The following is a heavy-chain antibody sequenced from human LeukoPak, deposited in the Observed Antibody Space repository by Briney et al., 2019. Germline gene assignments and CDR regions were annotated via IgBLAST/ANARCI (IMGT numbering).Heavy chain of an antibody. Sequence: GGSLRLSCAASGFTFSSYWMHWVRQAPGKWLVLVSRINSDGSSTSYADSVKGRFIISRDNAKNTLYLQMSNLRAEDTGLYYCARGPRTSYYDTSGYLWGQGTLVTVSS. CDR2: INSDGSST. CDR3: ARGPRTSYYDTSGYL. V-gene: IGHV3-74*01. CDR1: GFTFSSYW. D-gene: IGHD3-22*01. J-gene: IGHJ4*02.